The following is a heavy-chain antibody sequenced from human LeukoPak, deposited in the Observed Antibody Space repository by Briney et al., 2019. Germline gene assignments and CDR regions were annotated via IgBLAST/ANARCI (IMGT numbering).Heavy chain of an antibody. CDR2: IKEDGSDK. V-gene: IGHV3-7*05. CDR1: GFTFSSYW. J-gene: IGHJ4*02. Sequence: GGSLRLSCAASGFTFSSYWMSLVRQAPGKGLEWVANIKEDGSDKNYVDSEKGRFTISRDNAKNSLYLQMNSLRAEDTAVYYCARGGGRHVEYWGQGNLVTVSS. CDR3: ARGGGRHVEY. D-gene: IGHD2/OR15-2a*01.